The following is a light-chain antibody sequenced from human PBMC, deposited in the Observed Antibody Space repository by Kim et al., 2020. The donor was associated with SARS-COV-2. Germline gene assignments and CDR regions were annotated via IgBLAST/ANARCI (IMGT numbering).Light chain of an antibody. CDR3: QTWGTGIHVV. J-gene: IGLJ2*01. V-gene: IGLV4-69*01. CDR1: RGHSSYA. Sequence: SVKLTCTLSRGHSSYAIAWHQQQPEKGPRYLMKLNSDGSHSEGDGIPDRFSGSSSGAERYLTNSSLQSEDEADYYCQTWGTGIHVVFGGGTQLTVL. CDR2: LNSDGSH.